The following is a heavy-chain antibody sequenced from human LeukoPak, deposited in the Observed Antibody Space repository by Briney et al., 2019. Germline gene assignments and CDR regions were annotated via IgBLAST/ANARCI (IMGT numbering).Heavy chain of an antibody. D-gene: IGHD6-19*01. CDR1: GGSMSSYY. J-gene: IGHJ1*01. V-gene: IGHV4-59*08. CDR3: ATHMGSGWWGFFHH. CDR2: IYYSGST. Sequence: PSETLSLTCTVSGGSMSSYYWSWIRQPPGKGLEWIGYIYYSGSTNYNPSLKSRVTISVDTSKSQFSLKLTSVTAADTAVYYRATHMGSGWWGFFHHWGQGTLVTVSS.